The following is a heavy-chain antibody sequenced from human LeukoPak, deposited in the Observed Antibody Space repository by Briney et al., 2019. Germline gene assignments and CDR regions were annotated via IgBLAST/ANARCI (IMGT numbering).Heavy chain of an antibody. J-gene: IGHJ4*02. V-gene: IGHV3-23*01. CDR2: NSGSGGST. CDR3: AKRYYDFWSGYLTYDY. D-gene: IGHD3-3*01. CDR1: GFTFSSYA. Sequence: GGSLRLSCAASGFTFSSYAMSWVRQAPGKGLEWVSANSGSGGSTYYADPVKGRFTISRDNSKNTLYLQMDSLRAEDTAVYYCAKRYYDFWSGYLTYDYWGQGTLVTVSS.